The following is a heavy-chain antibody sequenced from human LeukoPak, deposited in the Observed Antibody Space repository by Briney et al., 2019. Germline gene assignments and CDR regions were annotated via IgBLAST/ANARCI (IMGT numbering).Heavy chain of an antibody. J-gene: IGHJ3*02. CDR1: GYTFTGYY. V-gene: IGHV1-2*06. D-gene: IGHD3-3*01. Sequence: ASVKVSCKASGYTFTGYYMHWVRQAPGQGLEWMGRINPNSGGTNYAQKFQGRVTMTRDTSTSTVYMELSSLRSEDTAVYYCARDQAPYYDFWSGYLSDAFDIWGQGTMVTVSS. CDR2: INPNSGGT. CDR3: ARDQAPYYDFWSGYLSDAFDI.